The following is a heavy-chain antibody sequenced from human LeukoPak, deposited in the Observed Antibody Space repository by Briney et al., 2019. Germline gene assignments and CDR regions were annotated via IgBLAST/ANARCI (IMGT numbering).Heavy chain of an antibody. D-gene: IGHD3-10*01. J-gene: IGHJ4*02. CDR3: ARDRLLWFGELSAFDY. Sequence: SETLSLTCAVSGGSISSSNWWSWVRQPPGKGLEWIGEIYHSGSTNYNPSLKSRVTISVDKSKNQFSLKLSSVTAADTAVYYCARDRLLWFGELSAFDYWGQGTLVTVSS. V-gene: IGHV4-4*02. CDR2: IYHSGST. CDR1: GGSISSSNW.